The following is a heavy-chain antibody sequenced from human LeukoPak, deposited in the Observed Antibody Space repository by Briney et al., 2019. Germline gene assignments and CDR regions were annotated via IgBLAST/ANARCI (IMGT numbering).Heavy chain of an antibody. J-gene: IGHJ4*02. V-gene: IGHV4-34*01. D-gene: IGHD1-26*01. CDR1: GGSFSGYY. Sequence: SETLSLTCAVYGGSFSGYYWSWIRQPPGKGLEWIGEINHSGSTNYNPSLKSRVTISVDKSKNQFSLKLSSVTAADTAVYYCARDRRSGSYSDWGQGTLVTVSS. CDR3: ARDRRSGSYSD. CDR2: INHSGST.